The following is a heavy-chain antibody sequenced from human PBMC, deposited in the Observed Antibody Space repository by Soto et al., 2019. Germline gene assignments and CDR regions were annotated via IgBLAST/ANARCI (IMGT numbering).Heavy chain of an antibody. V-gene: IGHV1-18*01. CDR1: GYNFLTYG. D-gene: IGHD3-10*01. J-gene: IGHJ5*02. Sequence: ASVKVSRKASGYNFLTYGISWLRQAPGRGLEWMGWISTDNTHRNYAQNFQERVTMTTDTSTNKAYMELRSLRSDDTAIYYCARDRPGISVIRAVKTYNYFDPWGQGTLVTVSS. CDR2: ISTDNTHR. CDR3: ARDRPGISVIRAVKTYNYFDP.